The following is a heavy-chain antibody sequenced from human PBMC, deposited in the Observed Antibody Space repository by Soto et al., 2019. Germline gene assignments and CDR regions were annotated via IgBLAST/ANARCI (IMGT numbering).Heavy chain of an antibody. V-gene: IGHV1-3*01. D-gene: IGHD2-15*01. Sequence: GASVKVSCKASGYTFTSYAMHWVRQAPGQRLEWMGWINAGNGNTKYSQKFQGRVTITRDTSASTAYMELSSLRPEDTAEYYCARDLSGCSGGSCYSARFDYWGQGTLVTVSS. CDR2: INAGNGNT. J-gene: IGHJ4*02. CDR3: ARDLSGCSGGSCYSARFDY. CDR1: GYTFTSYA.